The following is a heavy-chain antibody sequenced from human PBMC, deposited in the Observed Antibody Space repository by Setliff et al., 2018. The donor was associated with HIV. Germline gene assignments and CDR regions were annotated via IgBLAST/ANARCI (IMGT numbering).Heavy chain of an antibody. CDR1: GYSFTDYY. CDR2: INPKSDGT. CDR3: ARGMDYYDTSGYYQYYFDY. V-gene: IGHV1-2*04. J-gene: IGHJ4*02. Sequence: RASVKVSCKASGYSFTDYYIHWVRQAPGQGLEWMGWINPKSDGTNYAQKFQGWITMTRDTSISTAYMELSRLRPDDTAVYYCARGMDYYDTSGYYQYYFDYWGQGTLVTVSS. D-gene: IGHD3-22*01.